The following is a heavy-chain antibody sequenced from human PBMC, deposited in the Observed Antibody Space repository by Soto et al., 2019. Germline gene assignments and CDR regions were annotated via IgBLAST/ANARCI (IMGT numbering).Heavy chain of an antibody. Sequence: QVQLVESGGGVVQPGRSLRLSCAASGFTFSSYGMHWVRQAPGKGLEWVAVISYDGSNKYYADSVKGRFTISRDNSKNTLYLQMNSLRAEDTAVYYCANGDSSGYLPIDYWGQGTLVTVS. D-gene: IGHD3-22*01. CDR1: GFTFSSYG. V-gene: IGHV3-30*18. J-gene: IGHJ4*02. CDR3: ANGDSSGYLPIDY. CDR2: ISYDGSNK.